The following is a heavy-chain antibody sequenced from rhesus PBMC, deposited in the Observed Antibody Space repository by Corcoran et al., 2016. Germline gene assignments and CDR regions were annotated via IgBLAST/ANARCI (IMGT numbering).Heavy chain of an antibody. D-gene: IGHD6-31*01. V-gene: IGHV3S35*01. Sequence: EVQLVESGGGLVQPGGSLRLSCAASGFTFSSTRMNWIRPAPGKGMGWVTYIKYDGNEKYYDDSVRGRFTLSRDNAMHSLYLQMNSLGAEDTAVYYCVTAAGDYWGQGVLVTVSS. CDR2: IKYDGNEK. CDR3: VTAAGDY. J-gene: IGHJ4*01. CDR1: GFTFSSTR.